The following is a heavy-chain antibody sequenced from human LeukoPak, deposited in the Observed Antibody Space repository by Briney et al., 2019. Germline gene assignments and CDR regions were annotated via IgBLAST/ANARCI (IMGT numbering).Heavy chain of an antibody. J-gene: IGHJ4*02. Sequence: GGSLRLSCAASGFSFSNYWMHWVRQAPGKGLVWVSRINSDGSSTSYADSVKGRFTISRDNAKNSLTLQMNSLRAEDTAVYYCARATGYSYLFDSWGQGTLVTVSS. V-gene: IGHV3-74*01. D-gene: IGHD5-18*01. CDR3: ARATGYSYLFDS. CDR2: INSDGSST. CDR1: GFSFSNYW.